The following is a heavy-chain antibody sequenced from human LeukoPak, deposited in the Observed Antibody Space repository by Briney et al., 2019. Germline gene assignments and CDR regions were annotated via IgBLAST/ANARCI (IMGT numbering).Heavy chain of an antibody. CDR1: GFTFSSYA. D-gene: IGHD3-9*01. Sequence: LSGGSLRLSCAASGFTFSSYAMSWVRQAPGKGLEWVSAISGSGGSTYYADSVKGRFTISRDNSKNTLYLQMNSLRAGDTAVYYCAKDGAHYDISTGYSDWFDPWGQGTLVTVSS. CDR3: AKDGAHYDISTGYSDWFDP. V-gene: IGHV3-23*01. J-gene: IGHJ5*02. CDR2: ISGSGGST.